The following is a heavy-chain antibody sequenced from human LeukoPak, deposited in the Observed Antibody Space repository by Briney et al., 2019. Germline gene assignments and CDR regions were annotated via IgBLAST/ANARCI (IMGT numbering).Heavy chain of an antibody. D-gene: IGHD5-12*01. CDR1: GFTFSTYW. Sequence: GGSLRLSCAASGFTFSTYWMNWFRQTPGKGLEWVAKIKADGGEKDHVASVKGRFSISRDNSNNTLYLQMNSLRAEDTAVYYCARVNRGAYDSWGQGTLVTVSS. CDR2: IKADGGEK. J-gene: IGHJ5*02. CDR3: ARVNRGAYDS. V-gene: IGHV3-7*03.